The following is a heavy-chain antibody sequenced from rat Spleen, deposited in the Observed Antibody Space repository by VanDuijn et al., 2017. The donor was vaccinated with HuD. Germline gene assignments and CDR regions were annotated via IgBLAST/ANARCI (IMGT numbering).Heavy chain of an antibody. J-gene: IGHJ2*01. CDR3: TRGGNYDLDY. CDR2: ITNIAGGT. Sequence: EVQLVESGGGLVQSGRSLKLSCIASGFTFNDYWMTWIRQAPGKGLEWVASITNIAGGTYYAGSVKGRFTISRDDAKSTLSLQMNSLRSEDTATYHCTRGGNYDLDYWGQGVMVTVSS. D-gene: IGHD1-10*01. CDR1: GFTFNDYW. V-gene: IGHV5-31*01.